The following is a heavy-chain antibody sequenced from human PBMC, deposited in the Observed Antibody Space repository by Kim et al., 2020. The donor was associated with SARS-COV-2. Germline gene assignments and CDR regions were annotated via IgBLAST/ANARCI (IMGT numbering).Heavy chain of an antibody. CDR3: ARYGSGSIDI. J-gene: IGHJ3*02. D-gene: IGHD4-17*01. CDR1: GGSFSGYY. V-gene: IGHV4-34*01. Sequence: SETLSLTCAVYGGSFSGYYWSWVRQPPGKGLEWIGEINHSGSTNYNPSLKSRVTISVDTSKNQFSLKLSSVTAADTAVYYCARYGSGSIDIWGQGTMVTVSS. CDR2: INHSGST.